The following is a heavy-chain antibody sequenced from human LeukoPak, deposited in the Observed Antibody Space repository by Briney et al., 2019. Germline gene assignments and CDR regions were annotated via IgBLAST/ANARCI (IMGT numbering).Heavy chain of an antibody. V-gene: IGHV4-34*01. CDR2: INHSGST. Sequence: ASETLSLTCGVYGGSFSGYYWSWIRQPPGKGLEWIGEINHSGSTNYNPSLKSRVTISVDTSKHQFSLKLSSVTAADTAVYYCARWVVPSYYFDYWGQGTLVTVSS. D-gene: IGHD6-6*01. CDR1: GGSFSGYY. J-gene: IGHJ4*02. CDR3: ARWVVPSYYFDY.